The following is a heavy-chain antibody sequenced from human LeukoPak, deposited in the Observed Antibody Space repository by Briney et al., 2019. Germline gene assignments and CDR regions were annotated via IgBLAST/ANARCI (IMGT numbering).Heavy chain of an antibody. J-gene: IGHJ4*02. CDR3: ARSAGHFDY. V-gene: IGHV6-1*01. Sequence: SQTLSLTCAISGDSLSSSSAAWNWIRQSPSRGLEWLGRTYYRSKWRNDYTLSVKSRITINPDTSKNQFSLQLNSVTPEDMAVYYCARSAGHFDYWGQGTLVTVSS. CDR2: TYYRSKWRN. CDR1: GDSLSSSSAA.